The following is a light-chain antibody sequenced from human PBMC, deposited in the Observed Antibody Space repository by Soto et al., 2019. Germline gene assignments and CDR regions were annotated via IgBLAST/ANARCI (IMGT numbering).Light chain of an antibody. V-gene: IGLV2-14*03. CDR1: SSDVGGYNY. CDR2: DVS. CDR3: SSYTASSPYV. J-gene: IGLJ1*01. Sequence: QSVLTQPDSVSGSPVQSITISCTGTSSDVGGYNYVSWYQHHPGKAPKLMIFDVSNRPSGVSNRFSGSKSGNTASLTISGLQAEDEADYYCSSYTASSPYVFGTGTKVTVL.